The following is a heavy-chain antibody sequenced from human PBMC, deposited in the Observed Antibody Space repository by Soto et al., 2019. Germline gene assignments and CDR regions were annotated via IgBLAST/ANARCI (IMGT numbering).Heavy chain of an antibody. J-gene: IGHJ3*02. CDR2: ISSNGGST. D-gene: IGHD3-16*02. CDR1: GXTFSSYP. Sequence: GSLRLYCSASGXTFSSYPMHWVRQAPGKGLEYVSAISSNGGSTYYADSVKCRFTISRYNSKNTLYLQTSSLRDEDTAVYYCVKSDYVWGSYRMGAFDIWGQGTMVTVS. CDR3: VKSDYVWGSYRMGAFDI. V-gene: IGHV3-64D*06.